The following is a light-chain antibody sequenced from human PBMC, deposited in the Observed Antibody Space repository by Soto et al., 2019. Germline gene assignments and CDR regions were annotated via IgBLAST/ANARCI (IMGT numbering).Light chain of an antibody. J-gene: IGLJ1*01. Sequence: QSALTQPASVSGSPGQSITISCIGTSSDIGPYNYVSWYQQHPDKAPKLILYEVTNRPSGASDRFSGSKSGNAAFLTISGLQAEDEADYYCSSYSSSATPYVFGNGTKLTVL. CDR2: EVT. CDR3: SSYSSSATPYV. V-gene: IGLV2-14*01. CDR1: SSDIGPYNY.